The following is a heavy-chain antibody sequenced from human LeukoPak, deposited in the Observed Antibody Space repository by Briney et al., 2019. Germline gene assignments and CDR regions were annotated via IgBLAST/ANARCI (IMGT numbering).Heavy chain of an antibody. D-gene: IGHD3-3*01. CDR1: GGSISSYY. V-gene: IGHV4-59*08. CDR2: IYYSGST. CDR3: ARGPATITIFGVVNWFDP. Sequence: SESLSLTCTVSGGSISSYYWSWIRPPPGKGLDWIGYIYYSGSTNYNPSLKSRVTISVDTSKNQFSLKLSSVTAADTAVYYCARGPATITIFGVVNWFDPWGQGTLVTVSS. J-gene: IGHJ5*02.